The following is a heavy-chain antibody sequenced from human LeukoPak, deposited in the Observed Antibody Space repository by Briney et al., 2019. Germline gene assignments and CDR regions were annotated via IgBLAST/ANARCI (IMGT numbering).Heavy chain of an antibody. CDR1: GYSFTSYW. V-gene: IGHV5-51*01. Sequence: GESVKISCKGSGYSFTSYWIGWVRQMPGKGLEWMGIIYPGDSDTRYSPSFQGQVTISADKSISTAYLQWSSLKASDTAMYYCAGLHCSGGSCYHKTNWFDPWGQGTLVTVSS. CDR3: AGLHCSGGSCYHKTNWFDP. J-gene: IGHJ5*02. D-gene: IGHD2-15*01. CDR2: IYPGDSDT.